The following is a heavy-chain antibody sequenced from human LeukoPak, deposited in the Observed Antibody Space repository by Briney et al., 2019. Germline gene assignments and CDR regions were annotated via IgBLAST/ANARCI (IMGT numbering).Heavy chain of an antibody. J-gene: IGHJ4*02. CDR1: GFTFSSYW. Sequence: GGSLRLSCAASGFTFSSYWMSWVRQAPGKGLEWVANIKQDGSEKYYVDSVKGRFTISRDNAKNSLYLQMNSLRAEDTAVYYCARGKFGRSWYNSPTFDYWGQGTLVTVSS. CDR2: IKQDGSEK. V-gene: IGHV3-7*01. D-gene: IGHD6-13*01. CDR3: ARGKFGRSWYNSPTFDY.